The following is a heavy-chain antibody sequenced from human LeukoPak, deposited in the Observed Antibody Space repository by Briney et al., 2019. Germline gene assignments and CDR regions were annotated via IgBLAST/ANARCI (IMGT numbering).Heavy chain of an antibody. CDR1: GYTFTSYG. V-gene: IGHV1-18*01. J-gene: IGHJ4*02. CDR2: IGAYNGNT. Sequence: GASVKVSCKASGYTFTSYGISWVRQAPGQGLEWMGWIGAYNGNTNYAQKLQGRVTMTTDTSTSTAYMELRSLRSDDTAVYYCARQGFKAHYYDSSGYYYYFDYWGQGTLVTVSS. CDR3: ARQGFKAHYYDSSGYYYYFDY. D-gene: IGHD3-22*01.